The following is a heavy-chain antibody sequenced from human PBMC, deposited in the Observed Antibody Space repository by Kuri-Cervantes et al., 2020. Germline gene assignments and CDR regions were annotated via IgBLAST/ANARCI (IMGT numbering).Heavy chain of an antibody. CDR1: GFTVSSNY. CDR2: IWYDGSNQ. CDR3: ANNWNLDN. V-gene: IGHV3-33*08. J-gene: IGHJ4*02. D-gene: IGHD1-1*01. Sequence: GGSLRLSCAASGFTVSSNYMSWVRQAPGKGLEWVSVIWYDGSNQYYADPVRGRFTISRDNSKNTVYLQMNSLRAEDTAVYYCANNWNLDNWGQGTLVTVSS.